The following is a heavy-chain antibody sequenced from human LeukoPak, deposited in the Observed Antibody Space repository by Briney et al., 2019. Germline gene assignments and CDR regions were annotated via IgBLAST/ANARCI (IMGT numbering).Heavy chain of an antibody. J-gene: IGHJ4*02. V-gene: IGHV3-15*01. CDR1: GFTFRNSC. CDR2: IKSRSDGGTI. Sequence: GGSLRLSCAASGFTFRNSCMSWVRQAPGKGPEWVGGIKSRSDGGTIEYAAPVKGRFSISRDDSKNTLYLQIYSLNTEDTAVYYCADLGDYGVGWGQGTLVTVSS. CDR3: ADLGDYGVG. D-gene: IGHD4-17*01.